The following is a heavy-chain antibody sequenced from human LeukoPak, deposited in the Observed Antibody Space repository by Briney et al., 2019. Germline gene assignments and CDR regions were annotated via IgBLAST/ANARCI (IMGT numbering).Heavy chain of an antibody. CDR2: ISKNSNYI. CDR3: ARETYYYDSSGYYSASFDY. J-gene: IGHJ4*02. V-gene: IGHV3-21*01. CDR1: GFTFSSFS. Sequence: GGSLRLSCAASGFTFSSFSMNWVRQAPGKGLEWVSSISKNSNYIYYADSVKGRFTISRDNAMNSLYLEMNSLRAEDTAVYFCARETYYYDSSGYYSASFDYWGQGTLVTVSS. D-gene: IGHD3-22*01.